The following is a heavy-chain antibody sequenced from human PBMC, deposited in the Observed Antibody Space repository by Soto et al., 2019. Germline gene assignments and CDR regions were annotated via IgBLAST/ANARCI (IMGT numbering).Heavy chain of an antibody. V-gene: IGHV4-31*03. J-gene: IGHJ4*02. D-gene: IGHD3-22*01. CDR2: IYYSGTT. CDR1: GDSISSGGYY. Sequence: SETLSLTCTVSGDSISSGGYYWSWIRHHPGTGLEWIGYIYYSGTTYYNPSLESRVTISADMSENQFSLKVNSVTVADTAVYYCVSTYYTATSGPFDYWGQGTLVTVSS. CDR3: VSTYYTATSGPFDY.